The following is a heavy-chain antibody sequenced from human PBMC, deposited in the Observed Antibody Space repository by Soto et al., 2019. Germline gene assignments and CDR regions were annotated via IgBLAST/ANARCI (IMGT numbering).Heavy chain of an antibody. Sequence: QVQLVQSGAEEKKPGASVKVSCKASGYTFTSYAMHWVRQAPGQRLGWMGWINAGNGNTKYSQKFQGSVTITRDTSASTAYMELSSLRSEDTAVYYCARSIVVVTALDYWGQGTLVTVSS. J-gene: IGHJ4*02. CDR2: INAGNGNT. CDR3: ARSIVVVTALDY. V-gene: IGHV1-3*05. D-gene: IGHD2-21*02. CDR1: GYTFTSYA.